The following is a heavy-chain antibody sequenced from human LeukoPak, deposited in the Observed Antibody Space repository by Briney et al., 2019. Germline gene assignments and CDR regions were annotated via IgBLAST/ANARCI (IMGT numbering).Heavy chain of an antibody. V-gene: IGHV5-51*01. J-gene: IGHJ2*01. CDR3: ARRNYGDYQGFYWYFDL. D-gene: IGHD4-17*01. CDR2: IYPGDSDT. CDR1: GYSFTSCW. Sequence: GESLKISCKGSGYSFTSCWIGWVRQMPGKGLEWMGIIYPGDSDTRYSPSFQGQVTISADKSISTAYLQWSSLKASDTAIYYCARRNYGDYQGFYWYFDLWGRGTLVTVSS.